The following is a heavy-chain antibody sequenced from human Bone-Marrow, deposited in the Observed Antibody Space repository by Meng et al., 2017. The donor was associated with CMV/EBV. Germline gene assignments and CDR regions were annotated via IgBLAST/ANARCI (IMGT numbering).Heavy chain of an antibody. CDR1: GFTFSSYS. Sequence: GESLKISCAASGFTFSSYSMHWVRQAPGKGLEWVAVIWYDGSNKYYADSVKGRFTISRDNSKNTLYLQMNSLRAEDTAVYYCAKDHRLYCSSNGFPNWFDPWGQGTLVTVSS. CDR2: IWYDGSNK. D-gene: IGHD2-2*01. V-gene: IGHV3-33*06. CDR3: AKDHRLYCSSNGFPNWFDP. J-gene: IGHJ5*02.